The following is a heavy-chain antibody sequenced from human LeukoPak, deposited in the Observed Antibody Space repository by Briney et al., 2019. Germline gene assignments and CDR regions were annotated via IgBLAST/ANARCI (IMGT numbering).Heavy chain of an antibody. CDR3: ARDPRTHSSGSDAFDI. CDR1: GGSISSSSYY. D-gene: IGHD6-19*01. CDR2: IYYSGST. J-gene: IGHJ3*02. Sequence: PSESLSLTCTVSGGSISSSSYYWGWIRQPPGKGLEWIGSIYYSGSTYYNPSLKGRVTISVDTSKNQFSLKLSSVTAADTAVYYCARDPRTHSSGSDAFDIWGQGTTVTVSS. V-gene: IGHV4-39*07.